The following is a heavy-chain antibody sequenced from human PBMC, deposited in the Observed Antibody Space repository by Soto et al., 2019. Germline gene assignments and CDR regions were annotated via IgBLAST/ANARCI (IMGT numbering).Heavy chain of an antibody. Sequence: EVQLVESGGGLVKPGGSLRLGCEVSGFTVGSAWMNWVRQAPGKGLVWVGRIKSKVDGGTTDYAEPVKGRFTISIDDSKNTLDLQMESLTTEDTAVYYCTSAPQRAMTGEMARSWGQGTLVTVSS. D-gene: IGHD7-27*01. CDR1: GFTVGSAW. CDR3: TSAPQRAMTGEMARS. J-gene: IGHJ5*02. V-gene: IGHV3-15*07. CDR2: IKSKVDGGTT.